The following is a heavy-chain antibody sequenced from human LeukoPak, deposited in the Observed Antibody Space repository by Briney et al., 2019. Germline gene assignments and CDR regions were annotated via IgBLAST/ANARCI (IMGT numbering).Heavy chain of an antibody. CDR3: ARSGIGDYYGSGSFDY. Sequence: VASVKVSCKASGYTFTSYYMHWVRQAPGQGLEWMGIINPSGGSTSYAQKFQGRVTMTRDMSTSTVYMELSSLRSEDTAVCYCARSGIGDYYGSGSFDYWGQGTLVTVSS. CDR1: GYTFTSYY. V-gene: IGHV1-46*01. J-gene: IGHJ4*02. CDR2: INPSGGST. D-gene: IGHD3-10*01.